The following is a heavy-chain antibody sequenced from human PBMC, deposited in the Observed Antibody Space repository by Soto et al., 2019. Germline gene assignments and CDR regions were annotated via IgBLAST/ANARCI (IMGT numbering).Heavy chain of an antibody. J-gene: IGHJ4*02. CDR1: GGTFSSYA. CDR2: IIPIFGTA. D-gene: IGHD2-15*01. Sequence: SVKVSCKASGGTFSSYAISWVRQAPGQGLEWMGSIIPIFGTANYAQKFQGRVTITADESTSTAYMELSSLRSEDTAVYYCARDFSGSGNFDYWGQGTLVTVSS. CDR3: ARDFSGSGNFDY. V-gene: IGHV1-69*13.